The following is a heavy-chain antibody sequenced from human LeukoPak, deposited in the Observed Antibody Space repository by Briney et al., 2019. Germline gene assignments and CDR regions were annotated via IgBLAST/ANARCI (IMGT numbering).Heavy chain of an antibody. CDR3: TTDNVVVPAANVYFQH. J-gene: IGHJ1*01. V-gene: IGHV3-23*01. CDR1: GLTFSNYA. CDR2: ISGSGTNT. Sequence: GGSLRLSCAASGLTFSNYAMSWVRQAPGKGLKWVSVISGSGTNTYYADSVKGRFTISRDNSKNTLSLQMNSLRAEDTAVYYCTTDNVVVPAANVYFQHWGQGTLVTVSS. D-gene: IGHD2-2*01.